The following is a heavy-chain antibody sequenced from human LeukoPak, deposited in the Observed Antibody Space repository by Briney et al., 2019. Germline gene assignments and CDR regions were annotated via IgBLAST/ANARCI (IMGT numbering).Heavy chain of an antibody. Sequence: SETLSLTCAVYGGSFSGYYCSWIRQPPGKGLEWIGEINHSGSTNYNPSLKSRVTISGDTSKHHFSLELRSVAAADTAVYYCAISGNYFTREAFDIWGPGTMVTVSS. V-gene: IGHV4-34*01. D-gene: IGHD1-26*01. J-gene: IGHJ3*02. CDR3: AISGNYFTREAFDI. CDR1: GGSFSGYY. CDR2: INHSGST.